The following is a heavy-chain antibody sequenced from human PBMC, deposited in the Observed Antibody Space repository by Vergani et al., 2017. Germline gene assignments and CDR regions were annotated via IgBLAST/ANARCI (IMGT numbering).Heavy chain of an antibody. D-gene: IGHD2-8*01. CDR1: GFTFSDHF. CDR3: ARVTCTNGVCTGRDFSDF. J-gene: IGHJ4*02. Sequence: QLVESGGDLVKPGGSLRLSCAASGFTFSDHFVSWIRQAPGKGLEWLSHISPSGATVDFADSVKGRFTISRDNAKNSVYLQMRSLRVEDTAVYYCARVTCTNGVCTGRDFSDFWGQGTLVTVSS. V-gene: IGHV3-11*01. CDR2: ISPSGATV.